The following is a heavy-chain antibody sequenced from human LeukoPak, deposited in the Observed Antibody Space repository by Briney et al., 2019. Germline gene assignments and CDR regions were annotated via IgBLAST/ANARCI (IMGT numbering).Heavy chain of an antibody. J-gene: IGHJ3*02. D-gene: IGHD6-19*01. CDR2: ITGSGGST. Sequence: GGSLRLSCAASGFTFSSFGMTWVRQAPGKGLEWVSTITGSGGSTYYADSVKGRFTISRDNAKNTLYLQMNSLRAEDTAVYYCAREGIAVAGTAVRAFDIWGQGTMVTVSS. CDR3: AREGIAVAGTAVRAFDI. V-gene: IGHV3-23*01. CDR1: GFTFSSFG.